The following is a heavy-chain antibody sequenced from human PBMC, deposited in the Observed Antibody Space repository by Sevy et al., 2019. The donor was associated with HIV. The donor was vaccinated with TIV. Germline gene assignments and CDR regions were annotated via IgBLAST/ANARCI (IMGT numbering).Heavy chain of an antibody. CDR3: AGDRRFFYQY. CDR1: GFLFDDYS. CDR2: IAGHSGDT. Sequence: ASVKVSYKTSGFLFDDYSIAWIRQAPGQGLEGLGRIAGHSGDTDYAEKFQGRVTMTTRPSTRTVYMELRSLNVDDTGVYYCAGDRRFFYQYWGQGTSVTVSS. V-gene: IGHV1-18*01. J-gene: IGHJ4*02. D-gene: IGHD3-10*01.